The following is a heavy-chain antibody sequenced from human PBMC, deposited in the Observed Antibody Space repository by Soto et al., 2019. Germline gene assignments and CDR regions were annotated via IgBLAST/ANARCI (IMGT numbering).Heavy chain of an antibody. CDR1: RFSFSTYN. Sequence: GAPRNSRGASRFSFSTYNMELGRQAPGKGLEWVSLISSSSAYAYYADSVQGRFTVSRDNARTSVYLQMNSLTADDTAVYYCAKYYHGDSYYYGLDVWGQGTTVTVSS. CDR3: AKYYHGDSYYYGLDV. D-gene: IGHD2-21*01. J-gene: IGHJ6*02. CDR2: ISSSSAYA. V-gene: IGHV3-21*06.